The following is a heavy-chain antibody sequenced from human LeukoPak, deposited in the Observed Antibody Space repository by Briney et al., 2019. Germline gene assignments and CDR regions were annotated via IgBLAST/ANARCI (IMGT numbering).Heavy chain of an antibody. Sequence: SETLSLTCTVSGGSISSSSYYWGWIRQPPGKGLEWIGSIYYSGSTYYNPSLKGRVTISVDTSKNQFSLKLSSVTAADTAVYYCAIVKAGYFDLYYYYGMDVWGQGTTVTVSS. CDR2: IYYSGST. J-gene: IGHJ6*02. CDR3: AIVKAGYFDLYYYYGMDV. V-gene: IGHV4-39*01. D-gene: IGHD3-9*01. CDR1: GGSISSSSYY.